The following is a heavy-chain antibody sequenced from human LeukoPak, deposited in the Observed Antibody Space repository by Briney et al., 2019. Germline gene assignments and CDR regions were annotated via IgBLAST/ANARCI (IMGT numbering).Heavy chain of an antibody. V-gene: IGHV3-23*01. J-gene: IGHJ4*02. Sequence: GGSLRLSCAASGFTFSSYAMSWVRQAPGKGLEWVSAISGSGGSTYYADSVKGRFTISRDNSKNTLYLQMNSLRAEDTAVYYCAKDPARAESAGLRIAVTGFDYWGQGTLVTVSS. CDR1: GFTFSSYA. CDR3: AKDPARAESAGLRIAVTGFDY. D-gene: IGHD6-19*01. CDR2: ISGSGGST.